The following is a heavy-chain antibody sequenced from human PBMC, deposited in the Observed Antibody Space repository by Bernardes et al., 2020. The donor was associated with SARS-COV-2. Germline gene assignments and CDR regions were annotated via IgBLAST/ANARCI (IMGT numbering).Heavy chain of an antibody. V-gene: IGHV3-23*01. D-gene: IGHD4-17*01. CDR1: GFTFNNYA. J-gene: IGHJ6*02. CDR2: ISGDSR. CDR3: AKGDTVTAVRYGMDV. Sequence: GGSLRLSCVASGFTFNNYAMTWVRQAPGKGLEWVSAISGDSRFYADSVKGRFTISRDNSKNTLYLQMNSLRAEDTAVYDCAKGDTVTAVRYGMDVWGQGTTVTVSS.